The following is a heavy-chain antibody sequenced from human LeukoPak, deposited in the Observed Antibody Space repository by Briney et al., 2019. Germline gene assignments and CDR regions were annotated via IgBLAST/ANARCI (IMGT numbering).Heavy chain of an antibody. Sequence: NTDYADSVKGRFTISRDDSKNTLYLQMNSLRAEDTAVYYCAKPHSTNGIAARRGSSLGDWGQGTLVTVSS. CDR3: AKPHSTNGIAARRGSSLGD. J-gene: IGHJ4*02. CDR2: NT. D-gene: IGHD6-6*01. V-gene: IGHV3-23*01.